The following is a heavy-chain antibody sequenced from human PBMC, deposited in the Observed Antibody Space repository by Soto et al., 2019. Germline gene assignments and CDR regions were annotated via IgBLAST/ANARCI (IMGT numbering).Heavy chain of an antibody. Sequence: GGFLRLSCAASGFTFSSYAMSWVRQAPGKGLEWVSAISGSGGSTYYADSVKGRFTISRDNSKNTLYLQMNSLRAEDTAVYYCAKEGYYYDSSGYYYPGKRRPFDYWGQGTLVTVSS. J-gene: IGHJ4*02. D-gene: IGHD3-22*01. CDR2: ISGSGGST. CDR3: AKEGYYYDSSGYYYPGKRRPFDY. CDR1: GFTFSSYA. V-gene: IGHV3-23*01.